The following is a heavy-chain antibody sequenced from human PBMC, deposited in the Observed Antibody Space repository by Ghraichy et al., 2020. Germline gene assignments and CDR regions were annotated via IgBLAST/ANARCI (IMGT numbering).Heavy chain of an antibody. CDR3: ARDPGPVYSRNYFDY. CDR1: GYTFTGYY. V-gene: IGHV1-2*04. CDR2: INPNSGGT. D-gene: IGHD6-13*01. J-gene: IGHJ4*02. Sequence: ASVKVSCKASGYTFTGYYMHWVRQAPGQGLEWMGWINPNSGGTNYAQKFQGWVTMTRDTSISTAYMELSRLRSDDTAVYYCARDPGPVYSRNYFDYWGQGTLVTVSS.